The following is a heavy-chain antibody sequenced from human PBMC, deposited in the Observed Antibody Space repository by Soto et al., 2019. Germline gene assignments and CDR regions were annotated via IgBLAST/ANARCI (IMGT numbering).Heavy chain of an antibody. CDR1: GGSISSGGYS. CDR2: IYHSGST. CDR3: ARALILTGYYIHDAFDI. J-gene: IGHJ3*02. Sequence: SETLSLTCAVSGGSISSGGYSWSWIRQPPGKGLEWIGYIYHSGSTYYKPSLKSRVTISVDRSKNQFSLKLSSVTAADTAVYYCARALILTGYYIHDAFDIWGQGTMVTVSS. D-gene: IGHD3-9*01. V-gene: IGHV4-30-2*01.